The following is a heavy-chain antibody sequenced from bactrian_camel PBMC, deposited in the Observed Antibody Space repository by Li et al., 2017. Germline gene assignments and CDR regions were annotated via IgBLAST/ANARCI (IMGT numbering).Heavy chain of an antibody. CDR1: GDSYSSYC. CDR2: IDSDGST. D-gene: IGHD3*01. J-gene: IGHJ4*01. V-gene: IGHV3S53*01. CDR3: SAQRWGTTAIQNLVNMTSSSCGYNY. Sequence: HVQLVESGGGSVRAGGSLRLSCVRSGDSYSSYCMGWFRQASGKVREGVATIDSDGSTGYADSVKGRFTISEDNAKNTVYLQMNSLKPEDSAVYYCSAQRWGTTAIQNLVNMTSSSCGYNYWAQGTQVTVS.